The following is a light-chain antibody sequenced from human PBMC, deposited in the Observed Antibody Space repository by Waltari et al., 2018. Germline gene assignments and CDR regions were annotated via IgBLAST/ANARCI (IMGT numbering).Light chain of an antibody. J-gene: IGKJ2*01. Sequence: DVVMTQSPLSLPVTLGQPASISCRSSQSLVHSDGNTYLNWFQQSPGQSPRRVIYKISNREAGVPDKFRGRGSGTDFTLKISWLVAEDVGSYYCLQSTHWPYTFGHGTKLEI. CDR2: KIS. CDR3: LQSTHWPYT. V-gene: IGKV2-30*02. CDR1: QSLVHSDGNTY.